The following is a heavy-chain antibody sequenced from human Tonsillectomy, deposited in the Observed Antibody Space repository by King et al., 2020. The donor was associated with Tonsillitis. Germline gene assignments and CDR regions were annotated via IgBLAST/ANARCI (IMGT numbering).Heavy chain of an antibody. CDR1: GGSISSYH. CDR2: IYYSGST. CDR3: ARLREYSGYDGYYYYYMDV. J-gene: IGHJ6*03. D-gene: IGHD5-12*01. V-gene: IGHV4-59*08. Sequence: VQLQESGPGLVKPSETLSLTCTVSGGSISSYHWSWIRQPPGKGLEWIGYIYYSGSTNYNPSLKSRVTISVDTSKNQFSLKLSSVTAADTAVYYCARLREYSGYDGYYYYYMDVWGKGTTVTVSS.